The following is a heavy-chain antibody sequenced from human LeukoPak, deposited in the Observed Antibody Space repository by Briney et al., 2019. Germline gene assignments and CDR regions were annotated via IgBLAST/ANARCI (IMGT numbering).Heavy chain of an antibody. V-gene: IGHV3-30*03. Sequence: GGSLRLSCAASGFTFSTYGMHWVRQAPGKGLEWVAVIPFDGSNKYYADSVKGRFTISRDNSKNTLYLQMNSLRAEDTAVYYCATTEGGSSWDFDYWGQGTLVTVSS. D-gene: IGHD6-13*01. J-gene: IGHJ4*02. CDR2: IPFDGSNK. CDR3: ATTEGGSSWDFDY. CDR1: GFTFSTYG.